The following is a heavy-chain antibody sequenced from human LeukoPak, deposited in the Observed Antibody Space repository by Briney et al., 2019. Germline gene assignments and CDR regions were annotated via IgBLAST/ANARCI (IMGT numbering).Heavy chain of an antibody. CDR3: AKDAVRGVMRYYFDY. V-gene: IGHV3-30*18. D-gene: IGHD3-10*01. J-gene: IGHJ4*02. CDR2: IPYDGSNK. Sequence: GGSLRLSCAASGFTFSSYGMHWVRQAPGKGLEWVAVIPYDGSNKYYADSVKGRFTISRDNSKNTLYLQMNSLRAEDTAVYYCAKDAVRGVMRYYFDYWGQGTLVTVSS. CDR1: GFTFSSYG.